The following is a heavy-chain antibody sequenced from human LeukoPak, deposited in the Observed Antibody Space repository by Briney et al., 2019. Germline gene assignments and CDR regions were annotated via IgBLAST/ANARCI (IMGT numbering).Heavy chain of an antibody. D-gene: IGHD5-18*01. CDR1: GGTFSSYA. CDR3: ARAPDTAMVPDY. J-gene: IGHJ4*02. Sequence: SVKVSCKASGGTFSSYAISWVRQAPGQGLEWMGGTIPIFGTANYAQKFQGRVTITADKSTSTAHMELSSLRSEDTAVYYCARAPDTAMVPDYWGQGTLVTVSS. CDR2: TIPIFGTA. V-gene: IGHV1-69*06.